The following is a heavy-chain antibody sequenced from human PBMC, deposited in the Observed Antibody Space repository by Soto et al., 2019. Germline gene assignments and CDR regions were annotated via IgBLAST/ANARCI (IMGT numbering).Heavy chain of an antibody. CDR3: ARTSIMITFGGVIVPEGFDY. CDR1: GFSLSTSGVG. Sequence: QITLKESGPTLVKPTQTLTLTCTFSGFSLSTSGVGVGWIRQPPGKALEWLALIYWDDDKRYSPSLKSRLTITKDTSKNQVVLKMTNMDPVDTATYYCARTSIMITFGGVIVPEGFDYWGQGTLVTVSS. J-gene: IGHJ4*02. D-gene: IGHD3-16*02. CDR2: IYWDDDK. V-gene: IGHV2-5*02.